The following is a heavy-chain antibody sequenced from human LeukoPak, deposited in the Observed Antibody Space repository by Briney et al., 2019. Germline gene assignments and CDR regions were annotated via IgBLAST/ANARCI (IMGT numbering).Heavy chain of an antibody. CDR1: GGSISSSSYY. Sequence: SSETLSLTXTVSGGSISSSSYYWGWISQPPGKGLEWIGSIYYSGSTYYNPSLKSRVTISVDTSKNQFSLKLSSVTAADTAVYYCARPGGSYYSDAFDIWGQGTMVTVSS. J-gene: IGHJ3*02. V-gene: IGHV4-39*01. D-gene: IGHD1-26*01. CDR2: IYYSGST. CDR3: ARPGGSYYSDAFDI.